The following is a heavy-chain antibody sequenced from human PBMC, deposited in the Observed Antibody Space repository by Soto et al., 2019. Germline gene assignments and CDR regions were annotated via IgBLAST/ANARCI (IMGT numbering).Heavy chain of an antibody. Sequence: EVQLVESGGGLVQPGGSLRLSCAASGFTFSSYWMSWVRQAPGKGLEGVANIKQDGSEKYYVDSVKGRFTISRDNAKNSLYLQMNSLRAEDTAVYYCASESSSWYFDYWGQGTLVTVSS. CDR3: ASESSSWYFDY. CDR2: IKQDGSEK. D-gene: IGHD6-13*01. CDR1: GFTFSSYW. V-gene: IGHV3-7*01. J-gene: IGHJ4*02.